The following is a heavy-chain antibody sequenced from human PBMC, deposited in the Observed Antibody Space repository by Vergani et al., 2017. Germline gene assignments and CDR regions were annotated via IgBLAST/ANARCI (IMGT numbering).Heavy chain of an antibody. V-gene: IGHV1-2*02. CDR2: INPKNGLT. D-gene: IGHD3-16*01. CDR3: TSFPTETSEYYDSTGYYHRFFEK. Sequence: QVQLVQSGAEVKRPGASVKDSCKASGYTFTGYYLHWVRLAPGQGLEWMGWINPKNGLTKYAQRFQGRVSLTRDTSITTAFMELSSLRSDDTAMYYCTSFPTETSEYYDSTGYYHRFFEKWGQGTLVTVSS. J-gene: IGHJ4*02. CDR1: GYTFTGYY.